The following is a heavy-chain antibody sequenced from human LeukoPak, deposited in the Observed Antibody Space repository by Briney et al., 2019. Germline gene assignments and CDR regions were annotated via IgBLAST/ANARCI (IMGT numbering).Heavy chain of an antibody. D-gene: IGHD3-22*01. CDR1: GFTFSSYG. CDR2: IWYDGSNK. V-gene: IGHV3-33*01. CDR3: TTDARYYYDSSGYYYEDY. J-gene: IGHJ4*02. Sequence: PGGSLRLSCAASGFTFSSYGMHWVRQAPGKGLEWVAVIWYDGSNKYYADSVKGRFTISRDNSKNTLYLQMNSLKTEDTAVYYCTTDARYYYDSSGYYYEDYWGQGALVTFSS.